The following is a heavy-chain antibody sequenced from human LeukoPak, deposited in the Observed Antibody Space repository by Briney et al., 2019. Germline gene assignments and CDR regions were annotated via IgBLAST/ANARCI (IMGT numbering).Heavy chain of an antibody. J-gene: IGHJ4*02. D-gene: IGHD5-24*01. CDR1: GFTFSSYW. V-gene: IGHV3-23*01. CDR3: AKREGPNNGPIDS. Sequence: GGSLRLSCAASGFTFSSYWMSWVRQAPGTGLEWVSAINARGSDIYYADSVKGRFTISRDIFKNTLYLQMSSLRAEDTAVYYCAKREGPNNGPIDSWGQGTLVTVSS. CDR2: INARGSDI.